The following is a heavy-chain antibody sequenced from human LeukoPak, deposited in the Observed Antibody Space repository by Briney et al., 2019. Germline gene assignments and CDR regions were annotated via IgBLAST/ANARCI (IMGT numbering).Heavy chain of an antibody. CDR2: INPNSGGT. V-gene: IGHV1-2*02. Sequence: ASVKVSCKASGYTFTGYYMHWVRQAPGQGLEWMGWINPNSGGTNYAQKFQGRVTMTRDTSISTAYMELSRLRSDDTAVYYCARDRGYGLANNDYWGQGTLVTVSS. CDR3: ARDRGYGLANNDY. D-gene: IGHD3-10*01. CDR1: GYTFTGYY. J-gene: IGHJ4*02.